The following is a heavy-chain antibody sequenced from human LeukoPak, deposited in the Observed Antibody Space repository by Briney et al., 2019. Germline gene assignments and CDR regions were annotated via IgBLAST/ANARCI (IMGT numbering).Heavy chain of an antibody. CDR2: IYTSGST. Sequence: PSETLSLTCTVSGGSISSYYWSWIRQPAGKGLEWIGRIYTSGSTNYNPSLKSRVTMSVDTSKNQFSLKLSSVTAADTAVYYCASVIEYSSSPADYYFDYWGQGTLVTVSS. D-gene: IGHD6-6*01. CDR1: GGSISSYY. CDR3: ASVIEYSSSPADYYFDY. V-gene: IGHV4-4*07. J-gene: IGHJ4*02.